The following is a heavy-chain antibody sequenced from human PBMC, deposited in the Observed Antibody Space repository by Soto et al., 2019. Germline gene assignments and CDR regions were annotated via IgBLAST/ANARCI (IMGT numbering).Heavy chain of an antibody. CDR1: GFTVSSNY. CDR2: IYSGGST. CDR3: ARDLTHDYEAFDI. D-gene: IGHD4-17*01. J-gene: IGHJ3*02. V-gene: IGHV3-53*01. Sequence: GGSLRLSCAASGFTVSSNYMSWVRQSPGKGLEWVSVIYSGGSTYYADSVKGRFTISRDNSKNTLYLQMNSLRAEDTAVYYCARDLTHDYEAFDIWGQGTMVTVSS.